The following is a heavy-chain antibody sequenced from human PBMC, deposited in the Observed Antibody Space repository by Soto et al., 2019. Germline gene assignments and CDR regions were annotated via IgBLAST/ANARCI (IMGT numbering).Heavy chain of an antibody. J-gene: IGHJ6*02. Sequence: ASVKVSCKASGYTFSSYGISWVRQAPGQGLEWMGWISAYNGNANYAQKLQGRVTMTTDTSTSTAYMELRSLRSDDTAVYYCARVPVQLLRDFYYYYGMDVWGQGTTVTVSS. CDR2: ISAYNGNA. CDR1: GYTFSSYG. CDR3: ARVPVQLLRDFYYYYGMDV. V-gene: IGHV1-18*04. D-gene: IGHD2-2*01.